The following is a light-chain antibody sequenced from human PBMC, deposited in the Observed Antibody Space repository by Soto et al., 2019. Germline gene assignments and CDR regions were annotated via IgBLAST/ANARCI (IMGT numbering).Light chain of an antibody. CDR1: SSDIGTYDH. J-gene: IGLJ1*01. CDR3: ISYTVSRSYV. Sequence: QSALTQPASVSGSPGRSITISCSGTSSDIGTYDHVAWFQQFPGKTPKLMIYSVSNRPSGVSYRFSGSKSGNTASLTISGLQAEDEADYYCISYTVSRSYVFGTGTKLTVL. CDR2: SVS. V-gene: IGLV2-14*01.